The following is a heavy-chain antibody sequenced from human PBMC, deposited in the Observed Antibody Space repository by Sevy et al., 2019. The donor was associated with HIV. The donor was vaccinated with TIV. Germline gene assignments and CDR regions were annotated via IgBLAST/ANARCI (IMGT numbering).Heavy chain of an antibody. J-gene: IGHJ4*02. V-gene: IGHV3-30*09. CDR3: VIPFSGGGGGY. CDR1: GFTFSTYA. CDR2: ISYDGFNK. D-gene: IGHD2-21*01. Sequence: GSLRIACAGSGFTFSTYAMHWVRQTPGRGLEWVSTISYDGFNKYYRDSVKGRFAISRDNSKNTQYLQMNSLRVEDTAIYYCVIPFSGGGGGYWGQGTLVTVSS.